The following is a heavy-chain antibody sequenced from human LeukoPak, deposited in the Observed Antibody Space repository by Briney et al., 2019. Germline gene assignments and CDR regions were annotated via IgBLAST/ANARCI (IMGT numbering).Heavy chain of an antibody. J-gene: IGHJ6*03. D-gene: IGHD3-16*01. Sequence: ASVKVSCRASGYNFNDFDINWVRQAAGQGLEWVGWMDPKSGNSGFALKFQGRVTITRDTSINTAYMEVSSLTSEDAAIYYCARGRHKGGNYYYYYMDVWGKGTTVTVSS. CDR2: MDPKSGNS. CDR3: ARGRHKGGNYYYYYMDV. CDR1: GYNFNDFD. V-gene: IGHV1-8*03.